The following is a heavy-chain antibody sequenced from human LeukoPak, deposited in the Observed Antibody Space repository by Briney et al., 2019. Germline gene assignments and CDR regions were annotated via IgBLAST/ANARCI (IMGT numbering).Heavy chain of an antibody. J-gene: IGHJ4*02. CDR2: ISGSSAGT. CDR3: ATESYGDYYGLVEYYFHY. CDR1: GFTFSNYA. D-gene: IGHD4-17*01. V-gene: IGHV3-23*01. Sequence: GGSLRLSCAASGFTFSNYAMSWVRQTPGKGLEWVSAISGSSAGTYYADSVKGRFTISRDNSKNTLYLQMNSLRAEDTAVYYCATESYGDYYGLVEYYFHYWGQGSLVTVSS.